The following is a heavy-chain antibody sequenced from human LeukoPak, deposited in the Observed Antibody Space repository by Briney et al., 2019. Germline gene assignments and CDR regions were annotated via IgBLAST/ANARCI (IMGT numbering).Heavy chain of an antibody. V-gene: IGHV4-4*07. CDR1: GGSISGYY. J-gene: IGHJ3*02. CDR3: ARDPVVFGNNDAFDI. CDR2: IYTSGST. D-gene: IGHD1/OR15-1a*01. Sequence: PSETLSLTCTVSGGSISGYYWSWTRQPAGKGLEWIGRIYTSGSTNYNPSLKSRVTMSVDTSKNQFSLKLSSVTAADTAVYYCARDPVVFGNNDAFDIWGQGTMVTVSS.